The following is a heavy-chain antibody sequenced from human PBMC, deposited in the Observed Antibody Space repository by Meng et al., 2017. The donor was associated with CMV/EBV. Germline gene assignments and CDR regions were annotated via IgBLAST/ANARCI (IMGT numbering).Heavy chain of an antibody. Sequence: GGSLRLSCAASGFTFSSYSMNWVRQAPGKGLEWVSSISSSSSYIYYADSVKGRFTISRDNAKNSLYLQMNSLRAEDTAVYYCTTGPIRITIFGVVFHYWGQGTLVTVSS. CDR3: TTGPIRITIFGVVFHY. J-gene: IGHJ4*02. V-gene: IGHV3-21*01. CDR1: GFTFSSYS. CDR2: ISSSSSYI. D-gene: IGHD3-3*01.